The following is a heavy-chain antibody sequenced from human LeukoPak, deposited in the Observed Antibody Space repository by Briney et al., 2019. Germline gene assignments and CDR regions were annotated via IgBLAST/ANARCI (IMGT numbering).Heavy chain of an antibody. J-gene: IGHJ3*02. CDR2: IWYDGSNK. CDR1: GFTFSSYG. D-gene: IGHD3-9*01. V-gene: IGHV3-33*01. CDR3: ARDPDILTGIAFDI. Sequence: PGRSLRLSCAASGFTFSSYGMHWVRQAPGKGLEWVAVIWYDGSNKYYADSVKGRFTISRDNDKNSLYLQMNSLRAEDTAVYYCARDPDILTGIAFDIWGQGTMVTVSS.